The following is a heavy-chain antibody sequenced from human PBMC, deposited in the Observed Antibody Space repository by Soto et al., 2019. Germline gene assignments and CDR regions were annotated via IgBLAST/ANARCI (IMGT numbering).Heavy chain of an antibody. CDR2: IYYSGST. CDR1: GGSISSYY. CDR3: AKENGYSSSWFEFDY. J-gene: IGHJ4*02. V-gene: IGHV4-59*01. D-gene: IGHD6-13*01. Sequence: PSETLYLTCTVSGGSISSYYWSWIRQPPGKGLEWIGYIYYSGSTNYNPSLKSRVTISVDTSKNQFSLKLSSVTAADTAVYYCAKENGYSSSWFEFDYWGQGTLVTVSS.